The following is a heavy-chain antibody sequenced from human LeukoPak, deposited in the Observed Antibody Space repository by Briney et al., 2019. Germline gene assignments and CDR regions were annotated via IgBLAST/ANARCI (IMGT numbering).Heavy chain of an antibody. Sequence: SETLSLTCTVSGGSISSYYWSWIRQPPGTGLEWIGNIFYTGSTKYSPSLESRVTLSVDTSKNQFSLKLTSVTAADTAVYYFARIYSASPYCFDYWGQGTLVTVSS. CDR1: GGSISSYY. D-gene: IGHD5-12*01. V-gene: IGHV4-59*08. J-gene: IGHJ4*02. CDR3: ARIYSASPYCFDY. CDR2: IFYTGST.